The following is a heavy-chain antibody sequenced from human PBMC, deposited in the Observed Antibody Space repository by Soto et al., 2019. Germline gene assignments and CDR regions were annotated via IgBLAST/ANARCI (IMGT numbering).Heavy chain of an antibody. CDR2: IKSKTDGGTT. J-gene: IGHJ6*02. D-gene: IGHD3-3*01. CDR1: GFTFSNAW. V-gene: IGHV3-15*01. CDR3: TTDSPTIFGVVPYLYYYYYGMDV. Sequence: PGGSLRLSCAASGFTFSNAWMSWVRQAPGKGLEWVGRIKSKTDGGTTDYAAPVKGRFTISRDDSKNTLYLQMNSLKTEDTAVYYCTTDSPTIFGVVPYLYYYYYGMDVWGQGTRVTVSS.